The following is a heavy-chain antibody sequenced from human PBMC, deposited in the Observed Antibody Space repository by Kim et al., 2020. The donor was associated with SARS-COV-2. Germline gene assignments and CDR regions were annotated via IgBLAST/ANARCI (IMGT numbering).Heavy chain of an antibody. D-gene: IGHD3-22*01. V-gene: IGHV1-2*06. CDR3: ARERFYSDTIAYPPSQYYYGMDV. CDR2: INPNSGAT. J-gene: IGHJ6*02. CDR1: GYTFTGYF. Sequence: ASVKVSCKASGYTFTGYFLHWVRQAPGQGLEWMGRINPNSGATNYAQSFQGRVTMTRDTSISTAYMELSWLRSDDTAVYYCARERFYSDTIAYPPSQYYYGMDVWGQGTTVSVSS.